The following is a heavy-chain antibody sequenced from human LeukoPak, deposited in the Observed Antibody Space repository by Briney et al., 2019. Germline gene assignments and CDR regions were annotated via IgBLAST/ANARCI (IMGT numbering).Heavy chain of an antibody. CDR3: ARDKWLTTTHYFDY. V-gene: IGHV3-21*01. D-gene: IGHD4-11*01. CDR1: AFTFSSYA. J-gene: IGHJ4*02. Sequence: GSLRLSCAASAFTFSSYAMSWVRQAPGKGMEWVSSISSSSSYIYYADSVKGRFTVSRDNAKNSVYLQMNSLRAEDTAVYYCARDKWLTTTHYFDYWGQGTLVTVSS. CDR2: ISSSSSYI.